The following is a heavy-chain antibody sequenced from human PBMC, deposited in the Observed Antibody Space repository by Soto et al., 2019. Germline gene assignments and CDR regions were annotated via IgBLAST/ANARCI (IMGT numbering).Heavy chain of an antibody. CDR3: ARIVVGATVDL. D-gene: IGHD1-26*01. CDR2: ISYTGDT. J-gene: IGHJ5*02. V-gene: IGHV4-61*01. CDR1: GYAVSSDSYF. Sequence: SETLSLTCRDSGYAVSSDSYFWTWIRQPPGKGLEWIAYISYTGDTNYNPSLKSRVTISVDTSRNQFSLTLTSVTAADTAVYFCARIVVGATVDLWGQGSLVTVSS.